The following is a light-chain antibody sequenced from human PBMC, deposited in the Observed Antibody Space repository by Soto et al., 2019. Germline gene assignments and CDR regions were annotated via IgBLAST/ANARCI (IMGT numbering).Light chain of an antibody. V-gene: IGKV1-6*01. CDR2: AAS. J-gene: IGKJ4*02. Sequence: AIQMTQSPSSLSASVGERVTITCRASQGISIDLGWCHQKPGKAAKLLIYAASSIPSGVPSRFSGSGSGTDFTLTISSLQPEDSAVYYCQRYDNWPLTFGGGTKVEIK. CDR3: QRYDNWPLT. CDR1: QGISID.